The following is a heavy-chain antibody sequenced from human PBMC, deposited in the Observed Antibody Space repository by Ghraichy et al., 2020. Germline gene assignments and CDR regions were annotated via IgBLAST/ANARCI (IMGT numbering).Heavy chain of an antibody. D-gene: IGHD2-2*01. CDR1: GFIFSGFA. CDR2: IRSKTNNYAT. CDR3: TRHPSSSTSTNRGLDY. J-gene: IGHJ4*02. Sequence: GESLNISCAASGFIFSGFAMHWVRQAPGKGLEWVGRIRSKTNNYATAYSASVKGRFTISRDDSKNTTYLQMNSLKTEDTAVYYCTRHPSSSTSTNRGLDYWGQGILVTVSS. V-gene: IGHV3-73*01.